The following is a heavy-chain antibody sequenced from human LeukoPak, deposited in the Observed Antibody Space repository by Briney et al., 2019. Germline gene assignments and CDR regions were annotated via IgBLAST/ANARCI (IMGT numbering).Heavy chain of an antibody. Sequence: PSQTLSLTCTVSGGSISSGGYYWSWIRQHPGKGLEWIGYIYYSGSTYYNPSLKSRVTISVDTSKNQFSLKLSSVTAADTAVYYCARDPSSSWDKAFDIWGQGTMVTVSS. CDR2: IYYSGST. CDR3: ARDPSSSWDKAFDI. D-gene: IGHD6-13*01. J-gene: IGHJ3*02. CDR1: GGSISSGGYY. V-gene: IGHV4-31*03.